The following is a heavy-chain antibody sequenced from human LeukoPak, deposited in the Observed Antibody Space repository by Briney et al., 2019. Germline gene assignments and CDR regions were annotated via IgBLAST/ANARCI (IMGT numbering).Heavy chain of an antibody. CDR2: IKQDGSDK. J-gene: IGHJ3*02. CDR3: VRDPQYFTFDI. Sequence: GGSLRLACAASGFTFSSYWMSWVRQAPGKGLEWVANIKQDGSDKYYVDSVKGHFTISRDNSKNSLSLQMHSLRAEDTAVYYCVRDPQYFTFDISGQRTIVTVSS. CDR1: GFTFSSYW. D-gene: IGHD4-11*01. V-gene: IGHV3-7*01.